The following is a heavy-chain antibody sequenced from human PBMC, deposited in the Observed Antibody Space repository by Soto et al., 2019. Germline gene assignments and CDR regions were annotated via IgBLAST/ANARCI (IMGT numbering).Heavy chain of an antibody. CDR1: GGAISGYY. D-gene: IGHD3-3*01. CDR2: IYSSGGT. J-gene: IGHJ5*02. V-gene: IGHV4-4*07. Sequence: SETLSLTCTVSGGAISGYYWTWIRQPAVKGLEWIGRIYSSGGTKYNPSLKSRVDMSLDMSKNQFSLRLSSVTAADTAVYYCARGQRFSDSFDPWGQGTLVTVSS. CDR3: ARGQRFSDSFDP.